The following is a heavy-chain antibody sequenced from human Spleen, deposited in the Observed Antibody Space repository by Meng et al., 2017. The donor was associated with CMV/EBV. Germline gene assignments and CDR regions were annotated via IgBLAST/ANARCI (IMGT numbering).Heavy chain of an antibody. V-gene: IGHV3-74*01. CDR2: INSDGIGT. J-gene: IGHJ6*02. CDR3: ATEEDPIGGMDV. Sequence: GESLKISCAASGFTFSSYWMHWVRQAPGKGLVWVSRINSDGIGTTYADSVKGRFTISRDKAKNTLYLQMNSLRAEDTAVYYCATEEDPIGGMDVWGQGTTVTVSS. CDR1: GFTFSSYW.